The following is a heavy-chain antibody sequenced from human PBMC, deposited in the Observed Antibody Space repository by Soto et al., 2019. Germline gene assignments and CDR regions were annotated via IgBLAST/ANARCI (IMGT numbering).Heavy chain of an antibody. CDR1: GFTFSSYA. CDR2: ISYDGSNK. CDR3: ARGGSYAVSYYYYGMDV. Sequence: VGSLRLSCAASGFTFSSYAMHWVRQAPGKGLEWVAVISYDGSNKYYADSVKGRFTISRDNSKNTLYLQMNSLRAEDTAVYYCARGGSYAVSYYYYGMDVWGQGTTVIVSS. D-gene: IGHD1-26*01. V-gene: IGHV3-30-3*01. J-gene: IGHJ6*02.